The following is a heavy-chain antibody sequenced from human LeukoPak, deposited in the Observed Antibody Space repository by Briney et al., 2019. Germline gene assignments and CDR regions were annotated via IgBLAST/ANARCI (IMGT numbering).Heavy chain of an antibody. D-gene: IGHD3-10*01. CDR3: ARISGSYYYYYMDV. Sequence: GGSLRLSCAASGFTFSSYAMSWVRQAPGKGLEWVSAISGSGGSTYYADSVKGRFTISRDNSKNTLYLQMNSLRSDDTAVYYCARISGSYYYYYMDVWGKGTTVTVSS. CDR1: GFTFSSYA. V-gene: IGHV3-23*01. J-gene: IGHJ6*03. CDR2: ISGSGGST.